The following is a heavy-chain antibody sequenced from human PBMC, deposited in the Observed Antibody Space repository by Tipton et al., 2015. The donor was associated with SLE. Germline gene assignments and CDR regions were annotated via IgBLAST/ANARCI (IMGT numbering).Heavy chain of an antibody. J-gene: IGHJ4*02. Sequence: TLSLTCTVSGLSIHNFSSYWGWIRQPPGKGLEWIASIFYDGSTYYNPSLKSRLTTSMDTSKNQFSLRLNSVTAADTAVYYCVRINSGASRLFDYWGQGMLVAVSS. V-gene: IGHV4-39*07. D-gene: IGHD1-26*01. CDR1: GLSIHNFSSY. CDR2: IFYDGST. CDR3: VRINSGASRLFDY.